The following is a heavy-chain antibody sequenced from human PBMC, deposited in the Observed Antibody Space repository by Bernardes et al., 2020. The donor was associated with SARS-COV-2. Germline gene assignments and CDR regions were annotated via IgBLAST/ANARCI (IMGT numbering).Heavy chain of an antibody. CDR3: AHRYTGSHFDY. Sequence: SGPTLVKPTQTLTLTCPFSGFSLSPTGVGVGWIRQPPGEALEWLALIFWDDDKFYSPSLKTRLSVTKDTAKNQVVLSMTDMDPVDTGTYYCAHRYTGSHFDYWGQGTLVTVSS. D-gene: IGHD1-26*01. CDR2: IFWDDDK. J-gene: IGHJ4*02. CDR1: GFSLSPTGVG. V-gene: IGHV2-5*02.